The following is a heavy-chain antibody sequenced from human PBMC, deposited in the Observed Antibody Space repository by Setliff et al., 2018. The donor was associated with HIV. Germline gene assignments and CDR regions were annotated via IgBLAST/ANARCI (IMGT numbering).Heavy chain of an antibody. CDR1: GGSFSGYY. CDR2: INHSGST. Sequence: SETLSLTCAVYGGSFSGYYWSWVRQPPGKGLEWIGEINHSGSTNYNPSLKSRVTISVDTSKNQFSLKLSSVTAADTAVYYCARGQRVLLLNWFDPWGQGTLVTVSS. D-gene: IGHD3-10*01. J-gene: IGHJ5*02. CDR3: ARGQRVLLLNWFDP. V-gene: IGHV4-34*01.